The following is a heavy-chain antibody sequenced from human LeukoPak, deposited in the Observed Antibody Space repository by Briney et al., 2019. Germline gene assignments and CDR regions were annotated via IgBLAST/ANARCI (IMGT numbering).Heavy chain of an antibody. D-gene: IGHD2-2*01. CDR1: GGSISSYY. CDR3: ARVEVGSGEYYFDY. V-gene: IGHV4-59*01. CDR2: IYYSGST. J-gene: IGHJ4*02. Sequence: SETLSLTCTVSGGSISSYYWSWIRQPPGKGLEWIGYIYYSGSTNYNPSLKSRVTISVDTSKSQFSLKLSSVTAADTAVYYCARVEVGSGEYYFDYWGQGTLVTVSS.